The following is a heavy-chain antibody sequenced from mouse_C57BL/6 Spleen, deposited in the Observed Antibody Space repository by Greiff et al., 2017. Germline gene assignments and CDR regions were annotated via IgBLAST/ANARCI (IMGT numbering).Heavy chain of an antibody. J-gene: IGHJ3*01. CDR1: GFNIKDDY. CDR2: IDPENGDT. Sequence: EVQLQQSGAELVRPGASVKLSCTASGFNIKDDYMHWVKQRPEQGLEWIGWIDPENGDTEYASKFQGKATITADTSSNTAYLQLSSLTSEDTAVYYCTRGELRGFAYWGQGTLVTVSA. V-gene: IGHV14-4*01. CDR3: TRGELRGFAY.